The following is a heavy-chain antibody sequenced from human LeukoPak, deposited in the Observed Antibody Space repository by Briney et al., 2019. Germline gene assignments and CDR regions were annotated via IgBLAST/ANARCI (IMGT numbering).Heavy chain of an antibody. J-gene: IGHJ4*02. Sequence: ASVKVSCKASGYTFTSYGISWVRQAPGQGLEWMGWISAYNGNTNYAQKIQGRVTMTTDTSTSTAYMELRSLRSDDTAVYYCARVPGVWFGEQRYYFDYWGQGTLVTVSS. CDR1: GYTFTSYG. CDR3: ARVPGVWFGEQRYYFDY. CDR2: ISAYNGNT. V-gene: IGHV1-18*01. D-gene: IGHD3-10*01.